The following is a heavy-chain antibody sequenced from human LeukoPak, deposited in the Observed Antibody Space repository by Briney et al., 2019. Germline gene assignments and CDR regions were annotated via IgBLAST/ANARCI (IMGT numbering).Heavy chain of an antibody. J-gene: IGHJ4*02. V-gene: IGHV3-66*01. CDR2: IYSGGST. CDR3: ARGGLVSCDY. D-gene: IGHD5/OR15-5a*01. CDR1: GFTASSNY. Sequence: GGSLRLSCAAAGFTASSNYMSWVRQAPGKGLEWVSVIYSGGSTYYADSVKGRFTISRDNSKNTLYLQMNSLRAEDTAVYYCARGGLVSCDYWGQGTLVTVSS.